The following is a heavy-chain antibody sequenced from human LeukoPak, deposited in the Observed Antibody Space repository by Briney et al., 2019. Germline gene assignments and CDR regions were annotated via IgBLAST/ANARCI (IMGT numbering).Heavy chain of an antibody. J-gene: IGHJ4*02. CDR3: ARDRFSDGYNYGSLDY. V-gene: IGHV3-7*01. Sequence: AGGSLRLSCTVSGFIFSDFSMSWVRQAPGKGLEWVAKMSEDGNEIFYVDSVKGRFTISRDNSKNTLYLQMNSLRAEDTAVYYCARDRFSDGYNYGSLDYWGQGTLVTVSS. CDR2: MSEDGNEI. CDR1: GFIFSDFS. D-gene: IGHD5-24*01.